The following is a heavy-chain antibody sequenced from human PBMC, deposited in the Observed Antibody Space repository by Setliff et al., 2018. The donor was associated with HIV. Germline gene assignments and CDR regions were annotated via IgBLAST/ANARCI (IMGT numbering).Heavy chain of an antibody. Sequence: PSETLSLTCTVSGSSISSGGYYWSWIRQHPGKGLEWIGYIYYSVSTYYNPSLKSRVTISVDTSKNQFSLKLISVTAADTAVYYCARVTPLQAFVGVISLYYVDDWGQGTLVTVAS. V-gene: IGHV4-31*03. CDR1: GSSISSGGYY. D-gene: IGHD3-16*02. J-gene: IGHJ4*02. CDR3: ARVTPLQAFVGVISLYYVDD. CDR2: IYYSVST.